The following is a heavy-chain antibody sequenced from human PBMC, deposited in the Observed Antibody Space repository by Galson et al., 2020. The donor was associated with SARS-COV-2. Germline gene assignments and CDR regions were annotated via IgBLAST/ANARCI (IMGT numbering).Heavy chain of an antibody. CDR3: ARDVAVNWADGYFDL. J-gene: IGHJ2*01. CDR2: IWYDGSNK. V-gene: IGHV3-33*01. Sequence: GESLKISCAASGFTFSSYGMHWVRQAPGKGLEWVAVIWYDGSNKYYADSVKGRFTISRDNSKNTLYLQMNSLRAEDTAVYYCARDVAVNWADGYFDLWGRGTLVTVSS. CDR1: GFTFSSYG. D-gene: IGHD2-21*01.